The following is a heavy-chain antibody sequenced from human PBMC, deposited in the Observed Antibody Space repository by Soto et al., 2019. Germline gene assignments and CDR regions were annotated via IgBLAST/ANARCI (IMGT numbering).Heavy chain of an antibody. CDR1: GGSFSGYY. J-gene: IGHJ5*02. CDR3: ARVNGQWQNNWFDP. Sequence: SETLSLTCAVYGGSFSGYYWSWIRQPPGKGLEWIGEINHSGSTNYNPSLKSRVTISVDTSKNQFSLKLSSVTAADTAVYYCARVNGQWQNNWFDPWGQGTLVTVSS. V-gene: IGHV4-34*01. D-gene: IGHD6-19*01. CDR2: INHSGST.